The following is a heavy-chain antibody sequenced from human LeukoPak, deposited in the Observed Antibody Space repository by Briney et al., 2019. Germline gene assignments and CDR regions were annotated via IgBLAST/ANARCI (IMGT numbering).Heavy chain of an antibody. V-gene: IGHV1-18*01. CDR1: GYTFTNHA. CDR2: ISAYNGNT. Sequence: ASVKVSCKASGYTFTNHAMHWVRQAPGQGLEWMGWISAYNGNTNYAQKLQGRVTMTTDTSTSTAYMELRSLRSDDTAVYYCAREYASYTDNWFDPWGQGTLVTVSS. CDR3: AREYASYTDNWFDP. J-gene: IGHJ5*02. D-gene: IGHD2-2*02.